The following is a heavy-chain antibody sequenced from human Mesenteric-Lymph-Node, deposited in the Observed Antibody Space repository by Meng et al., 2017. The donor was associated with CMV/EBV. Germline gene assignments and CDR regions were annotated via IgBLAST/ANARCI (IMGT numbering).Heavy chain of an antibody. CDR1: GYTFTDNY. V-gene: IGHV1-2*02. CDR3: ARGFWMAVGISRPDY. Sequence: ASVKVSCKSSGYTFTDNYLHWVRQAPGQGLEWMGWINPNSGATNYAQRFQGRVTMTRDTYITTAYMELSSLRSDDTAVYYCARGFWMAVGISRPDYWGQGTLVTVSS. D-gene: IGHD3-22*01. CDR2: INPNSGAT. J-gene: IGHJ4*02.